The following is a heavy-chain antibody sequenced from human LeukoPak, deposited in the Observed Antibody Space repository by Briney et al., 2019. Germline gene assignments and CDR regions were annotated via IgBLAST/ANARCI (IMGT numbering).Heavy chain of an antibody. CDR3: ARDFDC. Sequence: GGSLRLSCAASGFTFSRYWMSWVRQAPGKGLEWVANIKQDGSEKHYVDSVEGRFTISRDNAKNSLFLQMNSLRAEDTAVYYCARDFDCWGQGTLVTVSS. CDR1: GFTFSRYW. J-gene: IGHJ4*02. CDR2: IKQDGSEK. V-gene: IGHV3-7*03.